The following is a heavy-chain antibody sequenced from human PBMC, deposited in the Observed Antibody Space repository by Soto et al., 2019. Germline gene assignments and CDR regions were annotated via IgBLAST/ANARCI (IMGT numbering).Heavy chain of an antibody. J-gene: IGHJ4*02. CDR3: AIAPRDGYKYVLP. Sequence: ASVKVSCKASGYTFTSYYIHWVRQAPGQGLEWMGIINPSGGSTSYAQKFQGRVTMTTDTSTTTAYMELRSLRSDDTAVYYCAIAPRDGYKYVLPRGQGTLVTGSS. CDR2: INPSGGST. V-gene: IGHV1-46*01. D-gene: IGHD5-18*01. CDR1: GYTFTSYY.